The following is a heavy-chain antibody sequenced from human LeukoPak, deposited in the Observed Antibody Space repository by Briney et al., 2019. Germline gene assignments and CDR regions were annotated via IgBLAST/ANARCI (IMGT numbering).Heavy chain of an antibody. D-gene: IGHD5-24*01. CDR1: GGSISSGNYY. J-gene: IGHJ4*02. Sequence: SETLSLTCTVSGGSISSGNYYWSWIRQPAGKGLEWIGRIYTSGSTNYDPSLKSRVTISVDTSKNQFSLKLSSVTAADTAVYYCARAHVDTSTISRPRNIYFDYWGQGTLVTVSS. CDR3: ARAHVDTSTISRPRNIYFDY. V-gene: IGHV4-61*02. CDR2: IYTSGST.